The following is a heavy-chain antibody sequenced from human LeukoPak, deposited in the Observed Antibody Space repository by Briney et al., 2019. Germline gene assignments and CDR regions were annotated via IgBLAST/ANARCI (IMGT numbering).Heavy chain of an antibody. CDR3: ALVLRGWFDP. J-gene: IGHJ5*02. V-gene: IGHV4-59*01. Sequence: SETLSLTCTVSGGSISSYYWSWIRQPPGKGLEWIGYIYYSGSTNYNPSLKSRVTISVDTSKNQFSLKLSSVTAADTAVYYRALVLRGWFDPWGQGTLVTVSS. CDR1: GGSISSYY. CDR2: IYYSGST.